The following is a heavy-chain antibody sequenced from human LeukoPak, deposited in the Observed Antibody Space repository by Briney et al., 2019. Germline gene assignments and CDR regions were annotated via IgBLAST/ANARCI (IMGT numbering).Heavy chain of an antibody. J-gene: IGHJ1*01. CDR3: ATYTSGWTGEYFQQ. CDR2: IYTSGIT. D-gene: IGHD6-19*01. V-gene: IGHV4-61*02. CDR1: GGSIRNANND. Sequence: PSETLSLTCAVSGGSIRNANNDWSWIRQPAGKGLEWIGRIYTSGITNYNPSLKRRVTISVDTSKNQSSLKVNSVTAADTAVYYCATYTSGWTGEYFQQWGQGTLVAVSS.